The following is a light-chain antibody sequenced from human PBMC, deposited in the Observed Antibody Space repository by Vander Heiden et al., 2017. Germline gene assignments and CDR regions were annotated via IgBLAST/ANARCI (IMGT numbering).Light chain of an antibody. CDR2: STN. CDR1: SGSVSTSYY. V-gene: IGLV8-61*01. CDR3: VLYMGSGWV. J-gene: IGLJ3*02. Sequence: QTVVTQEPSFSVSPGGTVTLTCGLSSGSVSTSYYPSWYQQTPGQAPRTLIYSTNTRSSGVSDRFSGSILGNKAALTITGAQADDESDYYCVLYMGSGWVFGGGTKLTVL.